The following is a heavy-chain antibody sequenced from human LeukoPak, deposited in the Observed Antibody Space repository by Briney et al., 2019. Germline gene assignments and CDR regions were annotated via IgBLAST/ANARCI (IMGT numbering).Heavy chain of an antibody. J-gene: IGHJ4*02. CDR1: GGSISSSSYY. CDR3: ARGPRITTIVVVD. D-gene: IGHD3-22*01. V-gene: IGHV4-39*01. CDR2: IYYSGST. Sequence: PSETLSLTCTVSGGSISSSSYYWGWIRQPPGKGLEWIGSIYYSGSTYYNPSLKSRVTISVDTSKNQFSLKLSSVTAADTAVYYCARGPRITTIVVVDWGQGTLVTVSS.